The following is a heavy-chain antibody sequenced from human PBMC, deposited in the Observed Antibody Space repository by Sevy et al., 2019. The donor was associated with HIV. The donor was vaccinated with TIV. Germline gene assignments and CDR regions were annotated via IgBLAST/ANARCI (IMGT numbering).Heavy chain of an antibody. V-gene: IGHV3-48*02. J-gene: IGHJ5*02. CDR2: ITSSSNTI. CDR3: ARDRGRGEVALDL. D-gene: IGHD3-10*01. CDR1: GFRFRDYR. Sequence: GGSLRLSCAASGFRFRDYRMNWVRQAPGKGLEWVSSITSSSNTINYAHSVKGRFTISRDNGRNSLYLQINSLRHEDTAVYYCARDRGRGEVALDLWGQGTLVTVSS.